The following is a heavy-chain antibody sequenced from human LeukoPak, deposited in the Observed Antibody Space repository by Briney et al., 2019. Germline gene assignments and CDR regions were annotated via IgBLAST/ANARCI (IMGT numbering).Heavy chain of an antibody. CDR3: ARDRDHIVDGMDV. J-gene: IGHJ6*02. Sequence: TGGSLRLSWAASGFTVSSNYMRWVRQARGKGLGWVSVIYSGGSTYYADSVKGRFTISRDNSKNTLYLQMNSLRAEDTAVYYCARDRDHIVDGMDVWGQGTTVTVSS. V-gene: IGHV3-66*01. CDR2: IYSGGST. CDR1: GFTVSSNY. D-gene: IGHD2-15*01.